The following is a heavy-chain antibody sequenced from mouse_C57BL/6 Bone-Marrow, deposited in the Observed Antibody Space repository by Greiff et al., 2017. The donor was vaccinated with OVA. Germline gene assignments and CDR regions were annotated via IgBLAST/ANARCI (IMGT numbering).Heavy chain of an antibody. Sequence: EVQLVESEGGLVQPGSSMKLSCTASGFTFSDYYMAWVRQVPEKGLEWVANFNYDGSSTYYLDSLKSRFIISRDNAKNILYLQMSSLKSEDTAMYYCAREHYYGSSYFDYWGQGTTLTVSS. D-gene: IGHD1-1*01. CDR2: FNYDGSST. CDR1: GFTFSDYY. V-gene: IGHV5-16*01. CDR3: AREHYYGSSYFDY. J-gene: IGHJ2*01.